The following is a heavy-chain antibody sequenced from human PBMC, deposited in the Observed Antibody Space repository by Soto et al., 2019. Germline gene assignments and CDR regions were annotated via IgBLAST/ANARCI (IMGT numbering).Heavy chain of an antibody. CDR2: IIPLFGTT. CDR1: GGTFSTYS. J-gene: IGHJ5*02. D-gene: IGHD6-13*01. CDR3: ARGATHGSSWYFWFDP. Sequence: QMQLVQSGAEVRMPGSLVKVSCKASGGTFSTYSINWVRQAPGQGLEWMGGIIPLFGTTNYAQKFKGRVTITADESTSTAYMELSSLRAEDAAVYYCARGATHGSSWYFWFDPWGQGTLVTVSS. V-gene: IGHV1-69*01.